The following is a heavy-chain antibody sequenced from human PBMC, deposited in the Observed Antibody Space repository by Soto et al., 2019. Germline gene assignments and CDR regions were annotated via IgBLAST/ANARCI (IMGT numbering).Heavy chain of an antibody. Sequence: PSETLSLTCTVSGGSISSSSYYWGWIRQPPGKGLEWIGSIYYSGSTYCNPSLKSRVTISVDTSKNQFSLKLSSVTAADTAVYYCARKTGDSSGYYYLYYYGMDVWGQGTTVTVSS. V-gene: IGHV4-39*01. D-gene: IGHD3-22*01. CDR1: GGSISSSSYY. CDR3: ARKTGDSSGYYYLYYYGMDV. J-gene: IGHJ6*02. CDR2: IYYSGST.